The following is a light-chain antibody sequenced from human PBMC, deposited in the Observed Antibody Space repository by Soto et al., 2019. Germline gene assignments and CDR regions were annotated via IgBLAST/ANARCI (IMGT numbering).Light chain of an antibody. V-gene: IGLV1-40*01. CDR2: GDN. CDR3: QSYDSSLSEVV. J-gene: IGLJ3*02. CDR1: SSNIGAGYD. Sequence: QSVLTQPPSVSGAPGQRVTLSCTGSSSNIGAGYDVHWYQQLPGTAPKLLIYGDNNRPSGVTDRLSASKSGTSASLAITGLQPEDEDDYYCQSYDSSLSEVVFGGGTKVTVL.